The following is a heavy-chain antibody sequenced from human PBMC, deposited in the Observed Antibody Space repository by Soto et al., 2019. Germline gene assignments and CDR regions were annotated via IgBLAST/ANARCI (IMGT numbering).Heavy chain of an antibody. CDR1: GFTFDDYA. D-gene: IGHD2-15*01. Sequence: LRLSCAASGFTFDDYAMHWVRQAPGKGLEWVSGISWNSGSIGYADSVKGRFTISRDNAKNSLYLQMNSLRAEDTALYYCATFYCSGGSCYFSGDAFDIWGQGTMVTVSS. CDR2: ISWNSGSI. V-gene: IGHV3-9*01. CDR3: ATFYCSGGSCYFSGDAFDI. J-gene: IGHJ3*02.